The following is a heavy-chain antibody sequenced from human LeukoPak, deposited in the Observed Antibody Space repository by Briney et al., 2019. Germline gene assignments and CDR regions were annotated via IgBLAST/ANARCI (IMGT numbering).Heavy chain of an antibody. CDR3: AKASGSYYYYYIDV. CDR2: ISWNSGNI. J-gene: IGHJ6*03. CDR1: GFTFDNYA. D-gene: IGHD3-10*01. V-gene: IGHV3-9*03. Sequence: SLRLSCAASGFTFDNYAMHWVRQAPGKGLEWVSGISWNSGNIDYADSVKGRFTISRDNAKNSLYLQMDSLRAEDMALYYCAKASGSYYYYYIDVWGKGTTVTVSS.